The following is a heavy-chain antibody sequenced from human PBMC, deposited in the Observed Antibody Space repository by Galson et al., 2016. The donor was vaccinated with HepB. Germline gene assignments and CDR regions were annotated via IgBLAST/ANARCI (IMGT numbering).Heavy chain of an antibody. CDR1: GFTVSNNY. V-gene: IGHV3-53*01. CDR2: IYSTGTT. CDR3: ARDSGTPPPRRGPSSGY. J-gene: IGHJ4*02. D-gene: IGHD1-26*01. Sequence: SLRLSCAASGFTVSNNYMIWFRQAPGKVLEWVSLIYSTGTTSYADSVNGRFTISRDSSKNTLYLQMNSLRAEDTAIYYCARDSGTPPPRRGPSSGYWGQGTLVTVSS.